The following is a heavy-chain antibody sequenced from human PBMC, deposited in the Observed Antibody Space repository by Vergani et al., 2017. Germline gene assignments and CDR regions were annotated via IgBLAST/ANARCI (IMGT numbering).Heavy chain of an antibody. CDR1: GFTFSSYA. J-gene: IGHJ4*02. CDR2: ISGSGGST. D-gene: IGHD2-15*01. V-gene: IGHV3-23*04. Sequence: VQLVESGGGVVQPGRSLRLSCAASGFTFSSYAMSWVRQAPGKGLEWVSAISGSGGSTYYADSVKGRFTISRDNSKNTLYLQMNRLRAEDTAVYYCAKSKRAQTGGYIDYWGQGTLVTVSS. CDR3: AKSKRAQTGGYIDY.